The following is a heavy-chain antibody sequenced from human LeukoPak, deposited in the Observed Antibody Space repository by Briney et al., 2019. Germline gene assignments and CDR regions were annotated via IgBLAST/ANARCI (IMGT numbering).Heavy chain of an antibody. D-gene: IGHD1-1*01. CDR3: ARAPWNDFDY. CDR2: IKQDGSEK. V-gene: IGHV3-7*01. Sequence: QPGGSPRLSCAASGFTFSSYWVSWDRQAPGKGLEWVANIKQDGSEKYYVDSVKGRFTISRDNAKNSLYLQMNSLRAEDTAVYYCARAPWNDFDYWGQGTLVTVSS. CDR1: GFTFSSYW. J-gene: IGHJ4*02.